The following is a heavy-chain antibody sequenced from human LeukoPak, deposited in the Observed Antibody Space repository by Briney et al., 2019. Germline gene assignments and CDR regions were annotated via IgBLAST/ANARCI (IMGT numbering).Heavy chain of an antibody. CDR1: GFTFSSYA. CDR2: ISGSGGST. CDR3: ARIMTTMTTVEY. Sequence: PGGSLRLSCAASGFTFSSYAMTWVRQAPGKGLEWVSGISGSGGSTYYADSVKGRFTISRDNAKNLLYLQMNSLRAEDTAVYYCARIMTTMTTVEYWGQGTLVTVSS. D-gene: IGHD4-17*01. V-gene: IGHV3-23*01. J-gene: IGHJ4*02.